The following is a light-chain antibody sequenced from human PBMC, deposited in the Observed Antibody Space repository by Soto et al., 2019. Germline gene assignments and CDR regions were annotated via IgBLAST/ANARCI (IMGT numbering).Light chain of an antibody. V-gene: IGKV3D-15*01. J-gene: IGKJ4*01. CDR1: QGVSRK. CDR3: QQYFRTPIT. CDR2: DAS. Sequence: DIVLTQSPATLSVAPGERVIFSCRASQGVSRKLAWYQHKPGQAPRLLIYDASNRATGIPARFSGSGSGTDFTLTISSLQAEDAAVYSCQQYFRTPITFGGGTKVDIK.